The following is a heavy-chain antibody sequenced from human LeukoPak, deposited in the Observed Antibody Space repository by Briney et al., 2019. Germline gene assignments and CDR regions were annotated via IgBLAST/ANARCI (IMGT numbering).Heavy chain of an antibody. CDR2: IYYSGST. CDR3: ARCGSHLNWFDP. D-gene: IGHD1-26*01. Sequence: PSETLSLTCTVSGGSIRSSSYYWGWIRQPPGKGLEWIGSIYYSGSTYYNPSLKSRVTISVGTCNNQFSMKRSSVTAADTAVYYCARCGSHLNWFDPWGQGTLVTVSS. CDR1: GGSIRSSSYY. V-gene: IGHV4-39*07. J-gene: IGHJ5*02.